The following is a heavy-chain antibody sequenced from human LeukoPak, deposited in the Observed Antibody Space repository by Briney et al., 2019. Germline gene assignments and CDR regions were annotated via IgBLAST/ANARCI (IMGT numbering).Heavy chain of an antibody. CDR2: VNPNSGGT. V-gene: IGHV1-2*06. D-gene: IGHD6-13*01. J-gene: IGHJ4*02. Sequence: ASVKVSCKASVYTFTGYYMHWVRQAPGHGLEWMGRVNPNSGGTNYAQKFQGRVTMTRDTSISTAYMELSRLRSDDTAVYYCARGAQASSSWYLDYWGQGTLVTVSS. CDR1: VYTFTGYY. CDR3: ARGAQASSSWYLDY.